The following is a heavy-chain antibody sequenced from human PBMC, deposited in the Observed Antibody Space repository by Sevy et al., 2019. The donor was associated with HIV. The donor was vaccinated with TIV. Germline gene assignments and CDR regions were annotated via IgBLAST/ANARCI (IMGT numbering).Heavy chain of an antibody. J-gene: IGHJ6*02. Sequence: SETLSLTCAVYGGSFSGYYWSWIRQPPGKGLEWIGEINHSGSTNYNPSLKSRVTISVDTSKNQFSLKLSSVTAADTAVYYWAERTMDCSGGSCYGMDVWGQGTKVTVSS. CDR2: INHSGST. CDR3: AERTMDCSGGSCYGMDV. V-gene: IGHV4-34*01. D-gene: IGHD2-15*01. CDR1: GGSFSGYY.